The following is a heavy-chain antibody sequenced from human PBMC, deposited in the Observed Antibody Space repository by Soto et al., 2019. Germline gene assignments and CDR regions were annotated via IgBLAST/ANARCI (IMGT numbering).Heavy chain of an antibody. CDR3: ARGDYYDTNGPFSDAFDI. J-gene: IGHJ3*02. D-gene: IGHD3-22*01. CDR2: GT. Sequence: SETLSLTCTVSGGSISSYSWSWIRQPPGKGLEWIGYGTNYNPSLRSRVTISGDTSKNEFSLNLSSVTAADTAVYYCARGDYYDTNGPFSDAFDIWGQGTMVTVS. CDR1: GGSISSYS. V-gene: IGHV4-59*08.